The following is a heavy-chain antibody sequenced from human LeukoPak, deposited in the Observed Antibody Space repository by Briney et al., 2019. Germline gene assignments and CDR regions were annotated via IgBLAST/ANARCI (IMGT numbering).Heavy chain of an antibody. CDR2: IYYSGST. CDR3: ARDLSSSWSAGWLDP. J-gene: IGHJ5*02. V-gene: IGHV4-59*11. D-gene: IGHD6-13*01. CDR1: GGSISSHY. Sequence: SETLSLTCTVSGGSISSHYWSWIRQPPGKGLEWIGYIYYSGSTNYNPSLKSRVTISVDTSKNQFSLKLSSVTAADTAVYYCARDLSSSWSAGWLDPWGQGTLVTVSS.